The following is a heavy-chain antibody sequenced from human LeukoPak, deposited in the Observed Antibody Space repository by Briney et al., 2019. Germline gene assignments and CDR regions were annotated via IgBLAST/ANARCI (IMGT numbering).Heavy chain of an antibody. CDR1: GFTFSHYG. CDR2: IWSDGSDK. V-gene: IGHV3-33*06. Sequence: PGGSLRLSCAASGFTFSHYGMHWVRQTPGAGLEWVAVIWSDGSDKYYAKSVKGRFTISRDNSKNSLFLQMNSLRAEDTAVYYCAKDAQRGFASSNSLQNWGQGTLVTVSS. D-gene: IGHD2-2*01. J-gene: IGHJ1*01. CDR3: AKDAQRGFASSNSLQN.